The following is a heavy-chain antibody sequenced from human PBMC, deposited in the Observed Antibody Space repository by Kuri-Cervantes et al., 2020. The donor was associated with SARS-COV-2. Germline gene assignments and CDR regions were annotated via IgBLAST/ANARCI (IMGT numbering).Heavy chain of an antibody. Sequence: ESLKISCAVSGYSISSGYYWGWIRQPPGKGLEWIGSIYHSGSTYYNPSLKSRVTISVDTSKNQFSLKLSSVTAADTAAYYCARQGGIVVVPAALWGQGTLVTVSS. D-gene: IGHD2-2*01. V-gene: IGHV4-38-2*01. CDR1: GYSISSGYY. CDR3: ARQGGIVVVPAAL. J-gene: IGHJ4*02. CDR2: IYHSGST.